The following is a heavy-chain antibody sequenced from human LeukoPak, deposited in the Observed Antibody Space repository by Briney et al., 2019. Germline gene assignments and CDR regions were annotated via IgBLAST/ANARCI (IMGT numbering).Heavy chain of an antibody. CDR1: GFTFSSYA. CDR2: ISGSGGST. V-gene: IGHV3-23*01. D-gene: IGHD3-22*01. Sequence: GASLRLSCAASGFTFSSYAVSWVRQAPGKGLEWVSAISGSGGSTYYADSVKGRFTISGDNSKNTLYLQMNSLRAEDTAVYYCAKAATYYYDSSGYSEVVYWGQGTLVTVSS. J-gene: IGHJ4*02. CDR3: AKAATYYYDSSGYSEVVY.